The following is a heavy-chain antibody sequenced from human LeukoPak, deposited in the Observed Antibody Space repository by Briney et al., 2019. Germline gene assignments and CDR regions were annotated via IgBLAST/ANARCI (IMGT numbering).Heavy chain of an antibody. CDR1: GYTSTTCA. CDR2: IHADSGNT. Sequence: RASVKVSCKTSGYTSTTCAVHWVRQAPGQRLEWMGWIHADSGNTKYSQKLQGRVAIARDTSASTIYMELTSLRIEDTAVYFCTIGLAGDWDAFDIWGLGTMVTVSS. CDR3: TIGLAGDWDAFDI. V-gene: IGHV1-3*01. J-gene: IGHJ3*02. D-gene: IGHD6-19*01.